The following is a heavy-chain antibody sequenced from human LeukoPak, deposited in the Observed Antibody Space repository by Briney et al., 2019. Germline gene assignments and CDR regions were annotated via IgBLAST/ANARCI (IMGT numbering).Heavy chain of an antibody. CDR1: GGSISSYY. V-gene: IGHV4-59*01. J-gene: IGHJ4*02. CDR2: IYYSGST. CDR3: ARDSDATGTFDY. Sequence: SETLSLTCTVSGGSISSYYWSWIRQPPGKGLEWIGYIYYSGSTNYNPSLKSRVTISVDTSKNQFSLKLSSVTAADTAVYYCARDSDATGTFDYWGRGTLVTVSS. D-gene: IGHD1-14*01.